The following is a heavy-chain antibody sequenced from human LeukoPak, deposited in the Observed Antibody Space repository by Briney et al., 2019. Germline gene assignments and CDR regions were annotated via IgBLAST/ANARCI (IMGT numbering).Heavy chain of an antibody. Sequence: PGGSLRLSCTASGFSFSDHYMDWVRQAPGKGLEWVGRTSNKANSYTTEYAASVKGRFTISRDDSKNSLYLEMNSLKTEDTAVYFCARPQRGGNTYGYLDSWGQGTLVTVSS. J-gene: IGHJ4*02. CDR2: TSNKANSYTT. CDR1: GFSFSDHY. CDR3: ARPQRGGNTYGYLDS. D-gene: IGHD5-18*01. V-gene: IGHV3-72*01.